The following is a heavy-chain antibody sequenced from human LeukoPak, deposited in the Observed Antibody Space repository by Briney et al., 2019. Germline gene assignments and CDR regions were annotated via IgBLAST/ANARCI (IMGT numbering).Heavy chain of an antibody. CDR1: GFTVSSNY. D-gene: IGHD5-24*01. Sequence: GGSLRLSCAASGFTVSSNYMSWVRQAPGKGLEWVSVIYSGGSTYYADSVKGRFTISRDNSKNTLYLQMNSLRAEDTAVYYCARSGDGYTLDYWAREPWSPSPQ. V-gene: IGHV3-53*01. CDR2: IYSGGST. CDR3: ARSGDGYTLDY. J-gene: IGHJ4*02.